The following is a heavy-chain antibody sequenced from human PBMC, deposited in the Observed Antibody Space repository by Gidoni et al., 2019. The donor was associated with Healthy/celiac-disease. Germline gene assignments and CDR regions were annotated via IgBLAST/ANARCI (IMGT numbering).Heavy chain of an antibody. J-gene: IGHJ6*02. Sequence: QVQLVQSGAEVKKPGASVKVSCKASGYTFTSYYLHWVRQAPGQGLEWMGIINPSGGSTSYAQKFQGRVTMTRDTSTSTVYMELSSLRSEDTAVYYCAREYREVRGVIVHYYGMDVWGQGTTVTVSS. CDR3: AREYREVRGVIVHYYGMDV. CDR1: GYTFTSYY. CDR2: INPSGGST. V-gene: IGHV1-46*01. D-gene: IGHD3-10*01.